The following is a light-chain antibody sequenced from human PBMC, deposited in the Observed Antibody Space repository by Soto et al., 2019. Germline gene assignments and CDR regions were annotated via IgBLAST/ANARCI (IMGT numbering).Light chain of an antibody. CDR2: QAS. Sequence: DIQITQSPSTLSASVGDRGTITCRASQSISTWLAWYQQKPGKAPKLLIYQASSLESGVPSRFSGSGSGTEFTLTISSLQPDDFATYYCQQYNNNSPSTFGLGTKVDIK. CDR3: QQYNNNSPST. J-gene: IGKJ1*01. CDR1: QSISTW. V-gene: IGKV1-5*03.